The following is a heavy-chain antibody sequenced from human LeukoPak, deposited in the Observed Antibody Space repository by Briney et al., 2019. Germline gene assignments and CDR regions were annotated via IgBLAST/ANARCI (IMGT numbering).Heavy chain of an antibody. J-gene: IGHJ4*02. CDR2: ISSSGGDT. CDR1: GFTFSSYA. CDR3: AKDRGPIDY. D-gene: IGHD3-10*01. V-gene: IGHV3-23*01. Sequence: GGSLRLSCAASGFTFSSYAMSWVRQAPGKGLEWVSAISSSGGDTYYADSVKGRFTIFRDNSKNTLYLQMNSLRAEDTAIYHCAKDRGPIDYWGQGTLVTVSS.